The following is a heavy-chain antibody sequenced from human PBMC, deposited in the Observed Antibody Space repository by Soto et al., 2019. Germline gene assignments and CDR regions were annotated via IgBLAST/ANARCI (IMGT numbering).Heavy chain of an antibody. CDR2: IKQDGSEE. V-gene: IGHV3-7*04. CDR3: TGGSGWLQTD. Sequence: EVQLVESGGGLVQPGGSLRLSCADSGFSSSPFWMTWVRQARGKGLEWVAHIKQDGSEELDVDSVKGRFTVSRDNAKNSVYLQMDILRVEHTAVYYCTGGSGWLQTDWVQGTRVTFSS. CDR1: GFSSSPFW. D-gene: IGHD6-19*01. J-gene: IGHJ4*02.